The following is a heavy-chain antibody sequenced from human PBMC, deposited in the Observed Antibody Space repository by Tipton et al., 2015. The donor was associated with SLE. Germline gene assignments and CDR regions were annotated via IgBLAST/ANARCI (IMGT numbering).Heavy chain of an antibody. J-gene: IGHJ5*02. CDR1: GGSFSGYH. CDR3: ARDPYDSTWRNGWFDP. Sequence: TLSLTCAVYGGSFSGYHWTWIRQPPGKGLAWVGSLYHRGSTYYNPSLKSRVTISTDTSKNEIYLKLTSVTATDTAVYFCARDPYDSTWRNGWFDPWGQGTLVTVSS. D-gene: IGHD6-13*01. CDR2: LYHRGST. V-gene: IGHV4-34*01.